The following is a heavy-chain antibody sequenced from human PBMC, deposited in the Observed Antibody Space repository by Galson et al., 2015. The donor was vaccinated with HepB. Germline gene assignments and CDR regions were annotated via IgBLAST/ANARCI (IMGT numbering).Heavy chain of an antibody. CDR1: GYTFTTYY. CDR2: INPNNDIT. CDR3: AREGGL. J-gene: IGHJ1*01. V-gene: IGHV1-46*04. D-gene: IGHD3-16*01. Sequence: SVKVSCKASGYTFTTYYMFWVRQAPGQGLEWMGLINPNNDITTYAQQLQGRVTMTRDTSTSTVYMELSSLTSEDTAVYYCAREGGLWGQGTLVTVSS.